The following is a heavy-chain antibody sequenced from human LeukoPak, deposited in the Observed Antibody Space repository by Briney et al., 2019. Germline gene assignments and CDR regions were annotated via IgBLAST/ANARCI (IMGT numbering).Heavy chain of an antibody. CDR1: GGSISSSSYY. V-gene: IGHV4-39*01. CDR2: IYYSGST. D-gene: IGHD6-19*01. Sequence: PSETLSLTCTVSGGSISSSSYYWGWIRQPPGKGLEWIGSIYYSGSTYYNPSLKSRVTISVDTSKNQFSLKLSSVTAADTAVYYCARRGEASGSSGWLNWLDPWGQGTLVTVFS. J-gene: IGHJ5*02. CDR3: ARRGEASGSSGWLNWLDP.